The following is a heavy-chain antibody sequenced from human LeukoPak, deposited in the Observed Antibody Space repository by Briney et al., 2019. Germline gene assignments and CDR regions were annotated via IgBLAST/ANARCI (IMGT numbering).Heavy chain of an antibody. Sequence: SETLSLTCTVSVGSLSSYYWSWIRQPPGKGLEWIGYIYYSGITNYNPSLKSRVTISVDTSKNQFSLKLSSVTAADTAVYYCARDWRPGGGDQDSWYFDLWGRGTLVTVSS. CDR1: VGSLSSYY. D-gene: IGHD2-21*01. J-gene: IGHJ2*01. V-gene: IGHV4-59*01. CDR3: ARDWRPGGGDQDSWYFDL. CDR2: IYYSGIT.